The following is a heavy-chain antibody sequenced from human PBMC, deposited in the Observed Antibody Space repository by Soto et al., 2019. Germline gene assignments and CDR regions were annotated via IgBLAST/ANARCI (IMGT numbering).Heavy chain of an antibody. D-gene: IGHD3-10*01. V-gene: IGHV3-30*18. Sequence: ESGGGVVQPGGSLKLSCEASDFTFSYYGMTWVRQAPGKGLDWVALTSHDGSRKYYGDSVRGRFTISRDNSKKTLFLQMDSLGPEDTAIYYCAKDNVVRGRSGALDIWGQGTTVTVSS. CDR3: AKDNVVRGRSGALDI. CDR1: DFTFSYYG. CDR2: TSHDGSRK. J-gene: IGHJ3*02.